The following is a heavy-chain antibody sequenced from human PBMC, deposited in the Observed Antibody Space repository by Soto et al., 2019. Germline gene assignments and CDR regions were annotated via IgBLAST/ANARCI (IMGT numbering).Heavy chain of an antibody. CDR1: GFTFSSYG. J-gene: IGHJ4*02. D-gene: IGHD3-10*01. CDR3: ARGPGKFPFDY. V-gene: IGHV3-13*01. Sequence: GGSLRLSCAASGFTFSSYGMHWVRQAAGEGPEWVSGIGTAGDTYYPGSVKGRFTISRENAKNSLYLQMNSLRAGDTAVYYCARGPGKFPFDYWGQGTLVTVSS. CDR2: IGTAGDT.